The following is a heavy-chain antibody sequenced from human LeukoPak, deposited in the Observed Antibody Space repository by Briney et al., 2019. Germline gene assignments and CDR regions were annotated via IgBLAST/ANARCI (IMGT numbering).Heavy chain of an antibody. CDR2: ISGNSGNT. J-gene: IGHJ4*02. Sequence: GGSLRLSCAASGFTFNGYATNWARQAPGQGLEWVSAISGNSGNTYYYADSVKGRFTISRDNSKNTLYLQMNSLRAEDTAVYYCAVVGATDYFDYWGQGTLVTVSS. D-gene: IGHD1-26*01. V-gene: IGHV3-23*01. CDR3: AVVGATDYFDY. CDR1: GFTFNGYA.